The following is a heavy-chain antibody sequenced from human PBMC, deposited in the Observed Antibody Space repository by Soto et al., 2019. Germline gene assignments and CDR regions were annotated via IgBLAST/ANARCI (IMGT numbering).Heavy chain of an antibody. CDR1: GGSISSSSYY. Sequence: PLETLSLTCTVSGGSISSSSYYWGWIRQPPGKGLEWIGSIYYSGSTYYNPSLKSRVTISVDTSKNQFSLKLSSVTAADTAVYYCHSAQGHTRYYYYGMDVWGQGTTVTVSS. D-gene: IGHD6-13*01. CDR3: HSAQGHTRYYYYGMDV. J-gene: IGHJ6*02. V-gene: IGHV4-39*01. CDR2: IYYSGST.